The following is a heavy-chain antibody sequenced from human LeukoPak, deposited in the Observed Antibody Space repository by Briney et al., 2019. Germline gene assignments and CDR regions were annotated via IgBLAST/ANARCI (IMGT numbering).Heavy chain of an antibody. J-gene: IGHJ4*02. CDR3: ARDYKYAFDN. D-gene: IGHD5-24*01. V-gene: IGHV3-48*01. CDR1: GFTFSAYS. Sequence: GGSLRLSCAASGFTFSAYSMNWVRRAPGKGLEWISYIGIDSGNTNYADSMKGRFTISGDKAKNSLYLQMNSLRVEYTAVYYCARDYKYAFDNWGQGTLVTASS. CDR2: IGIDSGNT.